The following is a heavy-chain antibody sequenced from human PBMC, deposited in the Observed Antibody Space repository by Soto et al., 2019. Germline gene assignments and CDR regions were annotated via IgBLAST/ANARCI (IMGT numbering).Heavy chain of an antibody. D-gene: IGHD3-10*01. CDR3: ARSIFRASDAFDI. CDR2: IYYSRST. Sequence: QVQLRESGPGLLKPSQTLSLTCSVSGASISGASYYWTWIRQLPGKGLAWIGYIYYSRSTYYNPSLKARGTNSEDTAKNQCALTLTSMTVADTAIYYCARSIFRASDAFDIGGQGTMGTVSP. V-gene: IGHV4-31*02. J-gene: IGHJ3*02. CDR1: GASISGASYY.